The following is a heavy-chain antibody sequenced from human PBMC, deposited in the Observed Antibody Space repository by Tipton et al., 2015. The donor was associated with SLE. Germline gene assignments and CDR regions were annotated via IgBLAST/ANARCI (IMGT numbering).Heavy chain of an antibody. V-gene: IGHV3-23*03. D-gene: IGHD2-2*01. Sequence: SLRLSCAASGFTFNNYALTWVRQAPGKGLEWVSIIYSGGSTKYADSVKGRFTIFRDDSKNTVYLQMSSLRPEDTAVYYCAKDGGGGQCSDTRCQTGSWFDPWGQGTLVTVSS. CDR3: AKDGGGGQCSDTRCQTGSWFDP. CDR2: IIYSGGST. CDR1: GFTFNNYA. J-gene: IGHJ5*02.